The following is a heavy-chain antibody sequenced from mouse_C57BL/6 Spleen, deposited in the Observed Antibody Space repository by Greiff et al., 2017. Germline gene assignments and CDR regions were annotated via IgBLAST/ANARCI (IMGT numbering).Heavy chain of an antibody. V-gene: IGHV1-72*01. CDR2: IDPNSGGP. Sequence: QVQLQQPGAELVKPGASVKLSCKASGYTFASYWRPGVKQRPGRGLERIGRIDPNSGGPKDNEQFKSKATLAVDKPSSTAYMQLRSLTSEDSAVYYCAGGGYFDDWRQGTTLTVSS. CDR1: GYTFASYW. CDR3: AGGGYFDD. J-gene: IGHJ2*01.